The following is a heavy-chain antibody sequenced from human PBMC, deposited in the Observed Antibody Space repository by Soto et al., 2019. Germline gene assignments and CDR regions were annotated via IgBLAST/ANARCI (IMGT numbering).Heavy chain of an antibody. V-gene: IGHV4-59*12. CDR1: RGSIGSYY. Sequence: PSETLSLTCTVSRGSIGSYYWSWIRQPPGKGLEWIGFVSYSGSTNYNPSLRSRLTISLDTSKNQFSLKLTSVTAADTAVYYCEREGLITGTPYYYYGMDVWGQGTTVT. CDR2: VSYSGST. J-gene: IGHJ6*02. D-gene: IGHD1-7*01. CDR3: EREGLITGTPYYYYGMDV.